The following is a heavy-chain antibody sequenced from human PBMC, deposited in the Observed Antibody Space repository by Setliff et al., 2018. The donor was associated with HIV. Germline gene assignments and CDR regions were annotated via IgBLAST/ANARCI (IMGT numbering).Heavy chain of an antibody. CDR1: EYMILAYK. V-gene: IGHV1-2*06. Sequence: GASVKVSCKATEYMILAYKMNWVRQATGQGLEWIGRISPNNGVAEYAPKFQCRVIMTLDTSISTAYLEIPRLTSDDAAVYYCARPRVFDSFDVWGQGTMVTVSS. J-gene: IGHJ3*01. CDR3: ARPRVFDSFDV. CDR2: ISPNNGVA.